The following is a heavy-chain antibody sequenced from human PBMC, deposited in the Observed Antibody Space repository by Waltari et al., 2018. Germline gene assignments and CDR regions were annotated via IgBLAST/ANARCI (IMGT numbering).Heavy chain of an antibody. V-gene: IGHV4-39*01. J-gene: IGHJ4*02. CDR3: ARLDYSNYEYYFDY. Sequence: QLQLQESGPGLVKHSETLSLSCTVPGGSISSSSYFWGWIRQPPGKGLEWIGSIYYSGSTYYNPSLKSRVTISVDTSKNQFSLKLSSVTAADTAVYYCARLDYSNYEYYFDYWGQGTLVTVSS. CDR2: IYYSGST. D-gene: IGHD4-4*01. CDR1: GGSISSSSYF.